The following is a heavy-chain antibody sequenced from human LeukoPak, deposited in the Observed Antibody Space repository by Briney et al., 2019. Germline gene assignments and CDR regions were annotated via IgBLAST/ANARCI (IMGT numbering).Heavy chain of an antibody. D-gene: IGHD6-13*01. CDR2: ISTSGDST. CDR3: AKDLLYSSSLNWFDP. Sequence: GGSLRLSCAASGFTFSSYAMSWVRQAPGKGLEWVSGISTSGDSTCYADSVKGRFTISRDNSKNTLYLQMNSLRAEDTAVYYCAKDLLYSSSLNWFDPWGQGTLVTVSS. J-gene: IGHJ5*02. V-gene: IGHV3-23*01. CDR1: GFTFSSYA.